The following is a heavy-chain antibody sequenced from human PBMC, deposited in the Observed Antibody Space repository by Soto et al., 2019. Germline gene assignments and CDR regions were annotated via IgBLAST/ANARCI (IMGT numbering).Heavy chain of an antibody. CDR3: ARSDVIAAAGTRNWFDP. D-gene: IGHD6-13*01. CDR2: IIPIFGTA. V-gene: IGHV1-69*13. J-gene: IGHJ5*02. Sequence: ASVKVSCKASGGTFSSYAISWVRQAPGQGLEWMGGIIPIFGTANYAQKFQGRVTISADESTSTAYMELSSLRSEDTAVYYCARSDVIAAAGTRNWFDPWGQGTLVTVSS. CDR1: GGTFSSYA.